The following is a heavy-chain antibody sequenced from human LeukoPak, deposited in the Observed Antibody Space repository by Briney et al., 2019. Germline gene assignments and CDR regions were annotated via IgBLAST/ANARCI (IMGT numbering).Heavy chain of an antibody. D-gene: IGHD5-12*01. Sequence: SETLSLTCTVSGGSISSSSYYWGWLRQPPGKGLEWIGSIYYSGSTYYNPSLKSRVTISVDTSKNQFSLKLSSVTAADTAVYYCARGAGYSGYDLFDYWGQGTLVTVSS. V-gene: IGHV4-39*07. CDR2: IYYSGST. CDR3: ARGAGYSGYDLFDY. CDR1: GGSISSSSYY. J-gene: IGHJ4*02.